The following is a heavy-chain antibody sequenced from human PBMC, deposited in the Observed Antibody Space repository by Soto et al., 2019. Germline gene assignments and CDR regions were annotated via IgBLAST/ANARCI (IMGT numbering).Heavy chain of an antibody. Sequence: SVKVSCKVSGYTLTALSMHWVRKAPGKGLEWMGGFDPEDGETIYAQKFQGRVTMTEDTSTDTAYMELSSLRSEDTAVYYCATALAYYYDSSGSLDYCGQGTLVTVSS. V-gene: IGHV1-24*01. CDR1: GYTLTALS. D-gene: IGHD3-22*01. CDR3: ATALAYYYDSSGSLDY. CDR2: FDPEDGET. J-gene: IGHJ4*02.